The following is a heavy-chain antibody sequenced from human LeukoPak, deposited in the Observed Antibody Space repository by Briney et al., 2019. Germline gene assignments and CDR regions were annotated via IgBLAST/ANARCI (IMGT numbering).Heavy chain of an antibody. V-gene: IGHV3-33*01. Sequence: PGGSLRLSCAASGFSFSAYGMHWVRQAPGKGLEWVAVIWYDGSNKYYADSVKGRFTISRDNSKNTVYLQMNSLRVEDTAVYYCAYGSGSSAPHYFDYWGQGTLVTVSS. CDR2: IWYDGSNK. CDR1: GFSFSAYG. CDR3: AYGSGSSAPHYFDY. D-gene: IGHD3-10*01. J-gene: IGHJ4*02.